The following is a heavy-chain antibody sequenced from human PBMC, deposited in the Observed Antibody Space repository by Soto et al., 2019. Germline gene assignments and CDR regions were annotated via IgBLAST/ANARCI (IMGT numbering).Heavy chain of an antibody. CDR3: ARQQWLAPHI. J-gene: IGHJ3*02. CDR1: GFTFSSYG. CDR2: VTTDGTST. Sequence: GGSLRLSCAASGFTFSSYGMHWVRQAPGMGLEWVSAVTTDGTSTYYADSVKGRFTISRDNAKNSLYLQMNSLTVEDTGIYYCARQQWLAPHIWGQGTMVTDSS. V-gene: IGHV3-48*03. D-gene: IGHD6-19*01.